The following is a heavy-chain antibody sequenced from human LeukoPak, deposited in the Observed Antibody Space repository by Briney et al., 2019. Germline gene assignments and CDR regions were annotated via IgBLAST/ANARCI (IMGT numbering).Heavy chain of an antibody. CDR1: GFTFSSYA. D-gene: IGHD6-13*01. Sequence: PGGSLRLSCAASGFTFSSYAMSWVRQAPGKGLEWGSAISGSGGSTYYADSVKGRFTISRDNSKNTLYLQMNSLRAEDTAVHYCAKAKIAAAGLFDYWGQGTLVTVSS. CDR2: ISGSGGST. V-gene: IGHV3-23*01. J-gene: IGHJ4*02. CDR3: AKAKIAAAGLFDY.